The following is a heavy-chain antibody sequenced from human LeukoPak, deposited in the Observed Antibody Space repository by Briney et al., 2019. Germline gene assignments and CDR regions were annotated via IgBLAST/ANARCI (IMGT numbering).Heavy chain of an antibody. V-gene: IGHV1-2*02. CDR3: ARWEWELLFFDY. CDR2: INPNSGGT. Sequence: ASVKVSRKASGYTFTGYYMHWVRQAPGQGLEWMGWINPNSGGTNYAQKFQGRVTMTRDTSISTAYMELSRLRSDDTAVYYCARWEWELLFFDYWGQGTLVTVSS. CDR1: GYTFTGYY. J-gene: IGHJ4*02. D-gene: IGHD1-26*01.